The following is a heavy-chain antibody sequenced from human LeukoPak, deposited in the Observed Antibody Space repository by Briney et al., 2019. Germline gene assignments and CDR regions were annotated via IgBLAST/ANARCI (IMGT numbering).Heavy chain of an antibody. CDR1: GYTLTELS. V-gene: IGHV1-24*01. CDR2: FDPEDGET. Sequence: GASVKVSCKVSGYTLTELSMHWVRQAPGKGLEWMGGFDPEDGETIYAQKFQGRVTMTEDTSTDTAYMELSSLRSEDTAVYYCATDRKDIVATTNAFDIWGQGTMVTVSS. D-gene: IGHD5-12*01. CDR3: ATDRKDIVATTNAFDI. J-gene: IGHJ3*02.